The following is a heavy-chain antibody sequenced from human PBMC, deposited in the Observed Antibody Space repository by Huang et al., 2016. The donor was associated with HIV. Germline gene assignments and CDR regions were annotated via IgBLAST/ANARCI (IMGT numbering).Heavy chain of an antibody. CDR1: GFTFSSYG. D-gene: IGHD6-13*01. V-gene: IGHV3-30*18. CDR2: ISYDAKTK. Sequence: QVQLVESGGGVVQPGRSLRISCAASGFTFSSYGMHWVRQAAGQGLEWVAFISYDAKTKYYADSVKGRFSISRDNSKTTVYLQLNSLRLEDTAVYYCAKGGSAAAVLDFWGQGTLVTVSS. CDR3: AKGGSAAAVLDF. J-gene: IGHJ4*02.